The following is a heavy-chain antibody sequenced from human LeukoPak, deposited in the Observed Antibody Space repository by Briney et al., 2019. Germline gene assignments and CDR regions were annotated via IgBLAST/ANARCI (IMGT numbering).Heavy chain of an antibody. Sequence: PGGSLRLSCAASGFTFSSYGMHWVRQAPGKGLEWVAVISYDGSNKYYADSVKGRFTISRDNSKNTLYLQMNSLRAEDTAVYYCAKDNEGNYYGSGSYWAFDIWGQGTMVTVSS. CDR1: GFTFSSYG. J-gene: IGHJ3*02. CDR2: ISYDGSNK. D-gene: IGHD3-10*01. V-gene: IGHV3-30*18. CDR3: AKDNEGNYYGSGSYWAFDI.